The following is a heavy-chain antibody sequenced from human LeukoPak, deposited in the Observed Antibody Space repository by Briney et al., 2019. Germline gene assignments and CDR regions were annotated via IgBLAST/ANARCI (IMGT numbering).Heavy chain of an antibody. D-gene: IGHD2-2*01. Sequence: AGGSLRLSCAASGFTVSSNEMSWVRQAPGKGLEWVSSISGGSTYYADSRKGRFTISRDNSKNTLYLQMNSLRAEDTAVYYCARKINCSSTSCYGLEYWGQGTLVTVSS. CDR2: ISGGST. CDR3: ARKINCSSTSCYGLEY. V-gene: IGHV3-38-3*01. CDR1: GFTVSSNE. J-gene: IGHJ4*02.